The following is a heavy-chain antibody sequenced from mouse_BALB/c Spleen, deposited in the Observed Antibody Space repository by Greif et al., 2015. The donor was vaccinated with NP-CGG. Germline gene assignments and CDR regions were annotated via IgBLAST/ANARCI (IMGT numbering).Heavy chain of an antibody. V-gene: IGHV2-2*02. Sequence: QVQLKESGPGLVQPSQSLSITCTVSGFSLTSYGVHWVHQSPGKGLEWLGVIWSGGSTDYNAAFISRLSISKDNSKSXVFFKMNSLQANDTAIYYCARKYGNYYAMDYWGQGTSVTVSS. D-gene: IGHD2-10*02. CDR1: GFSLTSYG. CDR2: IWSGGST. J-gene: IGHJ4*01. CDR3: ARKYGNYYAMDY.